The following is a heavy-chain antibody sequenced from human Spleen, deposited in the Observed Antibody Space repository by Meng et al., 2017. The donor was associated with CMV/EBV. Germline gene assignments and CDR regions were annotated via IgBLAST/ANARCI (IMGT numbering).Heavy chain of an antibody. CDR2: IKQDGSEK. Sequence: GGSLRLSCAASGFTFSSYWMSWVRQAPGKGLEWVANIKQDGSEKYYVDSVKGRFTISRDNAKNSLYPQMNSLRAEDTAVYYCARGGIAATIYYYYYGMDVWGQGTTVTVSS. D-gene: IGHD5-12*01. CDR1: GFTFSSYW. V-gene: IGHV3-7*01. CDR3: ARGGIAATIYYYYYGMDV. J-gene: IGHJ6*02.